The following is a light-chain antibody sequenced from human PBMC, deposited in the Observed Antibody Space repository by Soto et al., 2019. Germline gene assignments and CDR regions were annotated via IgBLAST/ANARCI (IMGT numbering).Light chain of an antibody. J-gene: IGLJ2*01. Sequence: QAVVTQPPSVSAAPGQKVTISCSGSSSTIGTNYVSWYQHLPGTTPKLLINENDRRPSGIPDRFSGSKTGTSATLVITGLQTGDEAEYFCATWDTSLKGVVFGGGTKVTVL. V-gene: IGLV1-51*01. CDR3: ATWDTSLKGVV. CDR1: SSTIGTNY. CDR2: END.